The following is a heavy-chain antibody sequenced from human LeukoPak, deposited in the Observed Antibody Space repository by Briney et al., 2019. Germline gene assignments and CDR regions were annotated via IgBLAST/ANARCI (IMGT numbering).Heavy chain of an antibody. V-gene: IGHV3-30-3*01. D-gene: IGHD6-13*01. CDR2: ISFDGSNK. J-gene: IGHJ1*01. Sequence: PGGSLRLSCAASGFTFTNYAMHWVRQAPGKGLEWVAVISFDGSNKYYADSVKGRFTISRDNSKNTLYLQMNSLRAEDTAVYYCARDQAAAGTEYFQHWGQGTLVTVSS. CDR3: ARDQAAAGTEYFQH. CDR1: GFTFTNYA.